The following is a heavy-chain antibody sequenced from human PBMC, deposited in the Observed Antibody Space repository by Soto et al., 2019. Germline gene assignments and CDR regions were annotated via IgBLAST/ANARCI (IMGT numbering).Heavy chain of an antibody. CDR2: IYSGGST. V-gene: IGHV3-53*04. J-gene: IGHJ4*02. D-gene: IGHD3-16*01. Sequence: GGSLRLSCAASGFTVSSNYMSWVRQAPGKGLEWVSVIYSGGSTYYADSVKGRFTISRHNSKNTLYLQMNSLRAEDTDVYYCAGGLRGGPFDYWGQGTLVTVSS. CDR3: AGGLRGGPFDY. CDR1: GFTVSSNY.